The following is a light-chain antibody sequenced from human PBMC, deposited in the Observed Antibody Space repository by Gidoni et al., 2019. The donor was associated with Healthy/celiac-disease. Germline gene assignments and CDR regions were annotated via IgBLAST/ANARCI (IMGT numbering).Light chain of an antibody. CDR2: AAS. J-gene: IGKJ1*01. CDR3: QQSYSTPPWT. V-gene: IGKV1-39*01. Sequence: DIQMTQSPSSLSASVGDRVTITCRASQSISSYLNWYQQKPGKAPKLLIYAASSLQSGVPSRFSGSGSGTDFTLTISSLQHEDFATYYCQQSYSTPPWTVGQGTKVEIK. CDR1: QSISSY.